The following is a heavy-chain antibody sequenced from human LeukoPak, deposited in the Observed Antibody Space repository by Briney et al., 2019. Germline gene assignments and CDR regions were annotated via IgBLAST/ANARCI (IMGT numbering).Heavy chain of an antibody. D-gene: IGHD6-13*01. Sequence: SQTLSLTCAISGDSVSSNSAAWNWIRQSPSRGLEWLGRTYYRSKWYNDYAVSVKSRITINPDTSKNQFSLQLNSVTPEDTAVYYCARDRGDSSSWYAPVGAFDIWGQGTMATVSS. V-gene: IGHV6-1*01. CDR1: GDSVSSNSAA. J-gene: IGHJ3*02. CDR2: TYYRSKWYN. CDR3: ARDRGDSSSWYAPVGAFDI.